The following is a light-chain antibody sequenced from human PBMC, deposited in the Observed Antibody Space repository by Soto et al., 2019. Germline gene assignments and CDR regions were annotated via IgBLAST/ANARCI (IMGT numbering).Light chain of an antibody. J-gene: IGKJ4*01. CDR1: QSISYW. V-gene: IGKV1-5*01. CDR2: DAS. Sequence: DIQLTQSPSTLSASVGDRVTITCRASQSISYWLAWYQQKPGKAPKLLISDASSLKSGVPSRFRGSGSGTEFTLTITSLQPDDFATYYCQQYNSYSWLTFGGGTKVDIK. CDR3: QQYNSYSWLT.